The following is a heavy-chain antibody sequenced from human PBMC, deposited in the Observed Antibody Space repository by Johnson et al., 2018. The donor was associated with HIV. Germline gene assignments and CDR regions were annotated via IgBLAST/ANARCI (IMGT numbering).Heavy chain of an antibody. V-gene: IGHV3-30-3*01. Sequence: QVQLVESGGGVVQPGRSLRLSCAASGFTFSSYAMHWVRQAPGKGLEWVAVISYDGSNNYYADSVKGRITISRDNSKNTLYLQMNSLRAEDTAVYYCAKDGMDIWGQGTMVTVSS. J-gene: IGHJ3*02. CDR1: GFTFSSYA. CDR3: AKDGMDI. CDR2: ISYDGSNN. D-gene: IGHD1-1*01.